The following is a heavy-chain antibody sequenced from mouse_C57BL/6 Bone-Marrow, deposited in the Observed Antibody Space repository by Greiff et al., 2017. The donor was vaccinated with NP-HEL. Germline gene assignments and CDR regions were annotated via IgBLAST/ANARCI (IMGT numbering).Heavy chain of an antibody. J-gene: IGHJ2*01. CDR2: ISNLAYSI. D-gene: IGHD1-1*02. CDR3: ARGGGYYFDD. CDR1: GFTFSDYG. V-gene: IGHV5-15*01. Sequence: EVMLVESGGGLVQPGGSLKLSCAASGFTFSDYGMAWVRQAPRKGPEWVAFISNLAYSIYYADTVTGRFTISRANAKNTLYRERGRRRAEDTAMDYCARGGGYYFDDWGQGTTLTVAT.